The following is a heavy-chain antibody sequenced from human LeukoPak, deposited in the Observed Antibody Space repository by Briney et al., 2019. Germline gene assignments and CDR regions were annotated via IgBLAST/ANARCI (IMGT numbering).Heavy chain of an antibody. D-gene: IGHD2-15*01. Sequence: PSETLSLTCAVYGGSFSGYYWSWIRQPPGKGLEWIGEINHSGSTNYNPSLKSRVTISVDTSKNQFSLKLSSVTAADTAVYYCARHGCSGGSCYSERFDPWGQGTLVTVSS. V-gene: IGHV4-34*01. CDR3: ARHGCSGGSCYSERFDP. CDR1: GGSFSGYY. CDR2: INHSGST. J-gene: IGHJ5*02.